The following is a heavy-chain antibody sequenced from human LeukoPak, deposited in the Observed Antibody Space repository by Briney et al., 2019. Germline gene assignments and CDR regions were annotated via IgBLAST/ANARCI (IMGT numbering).Heavy chain of an antibody. V-gene: IGHV1-18*01. D-gene: IGHD5-24*01. J-gene: IGHJ4*02. CDR3: ARERWLQFLDY. CDR1: GYTFTSYG. CDR2: ISAYNGNT. Sequence: ASVKVSCKASGYTFTSYGISWVRQAPGQGLEWMGWISAYNGNTNYAQKLQGRVTMTTDTSTSTAYMELSSLRSEDTAVYYCARERWLQFLDYWGQGTLVTVSS.